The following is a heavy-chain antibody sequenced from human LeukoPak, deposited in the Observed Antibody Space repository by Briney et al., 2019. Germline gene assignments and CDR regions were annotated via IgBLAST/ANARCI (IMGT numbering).Heavy chain of an antibody. CDR2: IKSKTDGGTI. Sequence: GGALRLSCPASGFTFSNAWMNWVRQAPGKGLEWVGRIKSKTDGGTIDYAAPVKGRFTISREDSKNTLYLQMNSLKTEDTAVYYCTTRIGGGPKYTFDYWGQGTLVTVCS. J-gene: IGHJ4*02. D-gene: IGHD2-2*02. V-gene: IGHV3-15*01. CDR1: GFTFSNAW. CDR3: TTRIGGGPKYTFDY.